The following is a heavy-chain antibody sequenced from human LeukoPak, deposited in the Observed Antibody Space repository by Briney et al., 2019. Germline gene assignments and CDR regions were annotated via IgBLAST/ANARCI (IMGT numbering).Heavy chain of an antibody. V-gene: IGHV1-46*01. CDR2: INPNVGST. D-gene: IGHD2-8*02. J-gene: IGHJ4*02. Sequence: ASVTVSCKSSGDTLTTSYLYWLRQPPSQGLAWMEAINPNVGSTTYAQQFQGRVSMTRDLSTSTVYMELRSLRSEDRAVYYCARILMQFTGLAYWGQGTLVTVSS. CDR3: ARILMQFTGLAY. CDR1: GDTLTTSY.